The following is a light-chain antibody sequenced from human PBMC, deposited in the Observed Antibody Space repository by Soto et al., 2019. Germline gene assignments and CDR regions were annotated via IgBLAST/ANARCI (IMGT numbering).Light chain of an antibody. V-gene: IGKV3-20*01. CDR2: GAS. J-gene: IGKJ1*01. CDR3: QQYGSSPWT. Sequence: ETVLTQSPGTLSLSPGERATLSCRASQTIRSNYLAWYRQTPGQAPSLLIYGASNRATGIADWFSGSGSGTDFTLIISRLEPEDFALYYCQQYGSSPWTFGQGTKVEIK. CDR1: QTIRSNY.